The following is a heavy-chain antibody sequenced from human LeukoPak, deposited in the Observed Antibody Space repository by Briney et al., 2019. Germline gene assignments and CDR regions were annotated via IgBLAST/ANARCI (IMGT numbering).Heavy chain of an antibody. CDR1: GFTFSSYA. CDR2: ISGSGGST. CDR3: AKDRQWLGVFDY. Sequence: GGSLRLSCAASGFTFSSYAMSWVRQAPGKGLEWVSAISGSGGSTYYADSVKGRFTISRDNSKNTLYLQMNSQRAEDTAVYYCAKDRQWLGVFDYWGQGTLVTVSS. J-gene: IGHJ4*02. D-gene: IGHD6-19*01. V-gene: IGHV3-23*01.